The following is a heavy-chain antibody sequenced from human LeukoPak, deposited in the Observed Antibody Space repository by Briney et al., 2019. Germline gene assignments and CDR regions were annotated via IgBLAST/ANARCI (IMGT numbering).Heavy chain of an antibody. CDR3: ARVIAAAGTEWFDP. CDR2: IYYSGST. CDR1: GGSISGYY. Sequence: PSETLSLTCTVSGGSISGYYWSWIRQPPGKGLEWIGYIYYSGSTNYNPSLKSRATISVNTSKNQFSLKLSSVTAADTAVYYCARVIAAAGTEWFDPWGQGTLVTVSS. J-gene: IGHJ5*02. V-gene: IGHV4-59*01. D-gene: IGHD6-13*01.